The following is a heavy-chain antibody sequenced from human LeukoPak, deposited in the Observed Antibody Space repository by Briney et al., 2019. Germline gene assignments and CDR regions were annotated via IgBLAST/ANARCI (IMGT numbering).Heavy chain of an antibody. V-gene: IGHV3-23*01. J-gene: IGHJ6*02. Sequence: GGSLRLSCAASGLTFSSYAMSWVRQAPGKGLEWVSAISGSGGSTYYADSVKGRFTISRDNSKNTLYLQMNSLGAEDTALYYCARASRSTYYAAYDMDVWGQGTTVTVSS. D-gene: IGHD3-3*01. CDR2: ISGSGGST. CDR3: ARASRSTYYAAYDMDV. CDR1: GLTFSSYA.